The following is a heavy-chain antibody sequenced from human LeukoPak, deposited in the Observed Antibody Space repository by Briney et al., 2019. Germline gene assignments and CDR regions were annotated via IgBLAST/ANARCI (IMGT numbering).Heavy chain of an antibody. V-gene: IGHV4-59*01. CDR3: ARVTQWQATPYYYYGMDV. CDR2: IYYSGST. Sequence: SETLSLTCTVSGGSISSYYWSWIRQPPGKGLEWIGYIYYSGSTNYNPSLKSRVTISVDTSKNQFSLKLSSVTAADTAVYYCARVTQWQATPYYYYGMDVWGQGTTVTVS. J-gene: IGHJ6*02. D-gene: IGHD6-19*01. CDR1: GGSISSYY.